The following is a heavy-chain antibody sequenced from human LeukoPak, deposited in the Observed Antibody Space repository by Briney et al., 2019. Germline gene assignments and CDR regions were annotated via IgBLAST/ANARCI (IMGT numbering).Heavy chain of an antibody. V-gene: IGHV4-4*09. J-gene: IGHJ3*02. D-gene: IGHD5-24*01. CDR3: ARHRAEMVRITDYAFDI. CDR1: GSSIRTYS. Sequence: SETLSLTCTVSGSSIRTYSWSWIRQPPGKGLEGVGYIYTTGSTHYNPSLKSRLTMSLDTSKNQLSMRLSSVIAADTAVFYCARHRAEMVRITDYAFDIWGQGTMVTVSS. CDR2: IYTTGST.